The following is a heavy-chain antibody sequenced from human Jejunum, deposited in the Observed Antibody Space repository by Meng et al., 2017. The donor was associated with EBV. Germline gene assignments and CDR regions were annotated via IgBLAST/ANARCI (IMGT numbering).Heavy chain of an antibody. D-gene: IGHD6-19*01. CDR2: FFDHTDNT. J-gene: IGHJ4*02. V-gene: IGHV3-23*01. Sequence: EVQLLESGGDWVQPGGSLRLSCTVSGFDLSNNGISWVRQVPGRGLEWVSSFFDHTDNTYCADSVKGRFTISRDNSRNTLYLQMSSLSVDDTAVYYCVGHGYNSGWWGQGTLVTVSS. CDR1: GFDLSNNG. CDR3: VGHGYNSGW.